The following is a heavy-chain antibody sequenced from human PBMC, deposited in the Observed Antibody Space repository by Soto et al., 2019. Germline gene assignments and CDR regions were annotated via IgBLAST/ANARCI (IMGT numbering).Heavy chain of an antibody. Sequence: ASVKVSCKASGYTFTSYGISWVRQAPGQGLEWMGWISAYNGNTNYAQKLQGRVTMTTDTSTSTAYMELRSLRSDDTAVYYWARVDYYDSSGYSQYFQHWGQGTLVTVSS. CDR2: ISAYNGNT. D-gene: IGHD3-22*01. J-gene: IGHJ1*01. CDR3: ARVDYYDSSGYSQYFQH. CDR1: GYTFTSYG. V-gene: IGHV1-18*04.